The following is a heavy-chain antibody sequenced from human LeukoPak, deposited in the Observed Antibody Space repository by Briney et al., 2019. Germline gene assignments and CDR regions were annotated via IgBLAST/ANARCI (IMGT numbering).Heavy chain of an antibody. CDR2: ISSSSSTI. J-gene: IGHJ4*02. Sequence: GGSLRLSCAASGFTFSSYSMNWVRQAPGKGLEWVSYISSSSSTIYYADSVKGRFTISRDNSKNTLYLQMNSLRAEDTAVYYCARDDRLLSYWGQGTLVTVSS. CDR1: GFTFSSYS. D-gene: IGHD6-25*01. CDR3: ARDDRLLSY. V-gene: IGHV3-48*01.